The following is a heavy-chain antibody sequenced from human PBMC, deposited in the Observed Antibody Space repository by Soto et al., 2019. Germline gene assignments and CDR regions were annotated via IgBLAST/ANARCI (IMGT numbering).Heavy chain of an antibody. CDR1: GGSISSSSSY. J-gene: IGHJ6*02. CDR2: IYYSGST. V-gene: IGHV4-39*01. CDR3: ARLSGFFYYGIDV. Sequence: SETLSLTCTVSGGSISSSSSYWGWIRQPPGKGLEWLGTIYYSGSTYYNPPLKSRVIVSEDTSKSQFSLKLRSVTAADTAVYYCARLSGFFYYGIDVWGQGTTVTVSS.